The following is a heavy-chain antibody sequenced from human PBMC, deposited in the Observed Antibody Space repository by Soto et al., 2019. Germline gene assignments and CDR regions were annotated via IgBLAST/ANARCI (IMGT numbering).Heavy chain of an antibody. CDR1: GFIFSTYT. CDR3: AKDRQPDGIWTFDY. CDR2: IIGSNGGT. J-gene: IGHJ4*02. Sequence: EVQLLESGGHLVQPGGSLRLSCAASGFIFSTYTMNWIRQAPGKGLEWVSAIIGSNGGTLYTDSVRGRFTISRDNSNNMVFLQMSSLRAEDTAIYYCAKDRQPDGIWTFDYWGKGTLVIVSS. D-gene: IGHD3-9*01. V-gene: IGHV3-23*01.